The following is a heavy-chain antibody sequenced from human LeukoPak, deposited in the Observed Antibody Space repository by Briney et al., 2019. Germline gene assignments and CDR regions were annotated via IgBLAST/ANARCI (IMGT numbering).Heavy chain of an antibody. V-gene: IGHV1-46*01. J-gene: IGHJ5*02. CDR3: TRGPATSGTGWFDP. D-gene: IGHD6-13*01. Sequence: ASVKVSCKTSGYTFTRNYIHWVRQASGPGLEWMGVIDPGTGGTTYAQSFQGRVTVTRDTSTSTVYMEMTSLRSEDAAVYYCTRGPATSGTGWFDPWGQGTLVTVSS. CDR2: IDPGTGGT. CDR1: GYTFTRNY.